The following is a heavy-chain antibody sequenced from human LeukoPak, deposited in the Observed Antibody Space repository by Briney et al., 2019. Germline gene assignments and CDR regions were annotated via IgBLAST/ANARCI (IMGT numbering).Heavy chain of an antibody. CDR1: GITSSTAW. J-gene: IGHJ5*02. Sequence: PGGSLRLSCAASGITSSTAWMSWFRQAPGKGLEWVGRIKSKIGGATADYAAPVKDRFTISRDDSKNTLYLQMNSLKTEDTAVYYCATDRAWFDPWGQGTLVTVSS. CDR3: ATDRAWFDP. CDR2: IKSKIGGATA. D-gene: IGHD3-10*01. V-gene: IGHV3-15*01.